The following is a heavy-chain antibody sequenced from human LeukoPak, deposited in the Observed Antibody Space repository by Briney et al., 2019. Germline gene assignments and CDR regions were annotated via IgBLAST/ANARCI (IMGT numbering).Heavy chain of an antibody. Sequence: GGSLRLSCAASGFTFSSYWMSWVRQAPGKGLEWVAFIRYDGSNKYYADSVKGRFTISRDNSKNTLYLQMNSLRAEDTAVYYCAKEDEDIVVVTTYPTPGHFDYWGQGTLVTVSS. CDR3: AKEDEDIVVVTTYPTPGHFDY. V-gene: IGHV3-30*02. CDR1: GFTFSSYW. J-gene: IGHJ4*02. D-gene: IGHD2-21*02. CDR2: IRYDGSNK.